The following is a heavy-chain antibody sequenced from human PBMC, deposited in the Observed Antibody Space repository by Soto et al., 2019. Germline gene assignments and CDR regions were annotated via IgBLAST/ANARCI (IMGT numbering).Heavy chain of an antibody. Sequence: QVQLQQWGAGLLKPSETLSLTCAVYGGSFSGYYWSWIRQPPGKGLEWIGEINHSVSTNYNPSLKSRVTISVDTSKNQFSLKLSSVTAADTAVYYCARGGGSYYAVRAFDIWGQGTMVTVSS. CDR2: INHSVST. CDR1: GGSFSGYY. CDR3: ARGGGSYYAVRAFDI. V-gene: IGHV4-34*01. D-gene: IGHD1-26*01. J-gene: IGHJ3*02.